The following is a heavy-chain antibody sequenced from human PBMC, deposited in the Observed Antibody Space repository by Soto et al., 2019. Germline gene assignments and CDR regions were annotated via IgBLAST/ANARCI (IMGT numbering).Heavy chain of an antibody. Sequence: GSLRLSCAASGFTFSSYSMNWVRQAPGKGLEWVSYISSSSSTIYYADSVKGRFTISRDNAKNSLYLQMNSLRAEDTALYYCAKEIDDSGYGIFDYWGQGNLVIVS. D-gene: IGHD5-12*01. J-gene: IGHJ4*02. CDR2: ISSSSSTI. CDR1: GFTFSSYS. V-gene: IGHV3-48*01. CDR3: AKEIDDSGYGIFDY.